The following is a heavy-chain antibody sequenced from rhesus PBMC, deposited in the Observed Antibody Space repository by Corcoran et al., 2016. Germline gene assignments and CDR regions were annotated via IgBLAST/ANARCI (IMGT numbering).Heavy chain of an antibody. CDR2: ICTGSGSTT. J-gene: IGHJ4*01. CDR3: ARQATVAEGYFDY. D-gene: IGHD4-29*01. V-gene: IGHV3-110*01. CDR1: GFSFGDHY. Sequence: EVLLVEFVGDLVQPGGSLRLSCVASGFSFGDHYMDWVRQAPGKGLEWVSTICTGSGSTTVYPDSVKGRFTISKDNAKNTLYLQMNSLRAEDTAVYYCARQATVAEGYFDYWGQGLLVTVSS.